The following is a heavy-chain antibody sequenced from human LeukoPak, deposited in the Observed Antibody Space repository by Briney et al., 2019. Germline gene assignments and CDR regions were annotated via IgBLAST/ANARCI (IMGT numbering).Heavy chain of an antibody. CDR2: MNPNSGNT. CDR1: GYTFTGYY. CDR3: ARGSTEYSSSFPD. Sequence: ASVKVSCKASGYTFTGYYMHWVRQAPGQGLEWMGWMNPNSGNTGYAQKFQGRVTMTRNTSISTAYMELSSLRSEDTAVYYCARGSTEYSSSFPDWGQGTLVTVSS. V-gene: IGHV1-8*02. D-gene: IGHD6-6*01. J-gene: IGHJ4*02.